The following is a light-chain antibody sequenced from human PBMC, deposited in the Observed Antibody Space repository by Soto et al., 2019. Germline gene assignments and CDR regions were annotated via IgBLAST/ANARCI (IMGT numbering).Light chain of an antibody. V-gene: IGKV1-5*01. CDR3: QQYNSYSV. Sequence: DIQMTQSPSTLSASVGDRVTITCRASQSISSWLAWYQQKPGKAPKVLIYDASRLESGVPSRFSGSGSGTEFTLTSSSLQPDDFATYYCQQYNSYSVFGPGTKVDIK. CDR1: QSISSW. CDR2: DAS. J-gene: IGKJ3*01.